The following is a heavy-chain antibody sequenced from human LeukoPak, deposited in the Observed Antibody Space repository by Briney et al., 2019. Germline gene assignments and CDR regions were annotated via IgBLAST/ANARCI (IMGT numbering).Heavy chain of an antibody. CDR2: FSVSDKTT. CDR1: GFTFSSYA. J-gene: IGHJ4*02. CDR3: AKDPSVSYGDYIIR. V-gene: IGHV3-23*01. D-gene: IGHD4-17*01. Sequence: GGSLRLSCAASGFTFSSYAMSWVRQAPGKGLEWVSGFSVSDKTTYYADSVKGRFTISRDNSKNTLYLQINSLRTEDTAVYYCAKDPSVSYGDYIIRWGQGTLVTVSS.